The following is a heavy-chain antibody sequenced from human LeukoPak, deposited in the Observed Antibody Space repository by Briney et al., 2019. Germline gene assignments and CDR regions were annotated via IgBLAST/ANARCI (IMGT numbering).Heavy chain of an antibody. Sequence: SETLSLTYADYGGSFSGYYWSWIRQPPGKGLEWIREINHSGSTNYNPSLKSRVTISVDTSKNQFSLKLSSVTAADTAVYYCARGGRDRKRGYSYGSEGWYNWFDPWGQGTLVTVSS. V-gene: IGHV4-34*01. J-gene: IGHJ5*02. CDR2: INHSGST. CDR1: GGSFSGYY. D-gene: IGHD5-18*01. CDR3: ARGGRDRKRGYSYGSEGWYNWFDP.